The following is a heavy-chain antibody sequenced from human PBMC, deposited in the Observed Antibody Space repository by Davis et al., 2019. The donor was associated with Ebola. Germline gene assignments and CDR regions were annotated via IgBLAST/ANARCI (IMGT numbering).Heavy chain of an antibody. CDR3: ARCITMIVVESWFDP. Sequence: MPGGSLRLSCTVSGGSISSSSYYWGWIRQPPGKGLEWIGSIYYSGSTYYNPSLKSRVTISVDTSKNQFSLKLSSVTAADTAVYYCARCITMIVVESWFDPWGQGTLVTVSS. D-gene: IGHD3-22*01. V-gene: IGHV4-39*01. CDR2: IYYSGST. CDR1: GGSISSSSYY. J-gene: IGHJ5*02.